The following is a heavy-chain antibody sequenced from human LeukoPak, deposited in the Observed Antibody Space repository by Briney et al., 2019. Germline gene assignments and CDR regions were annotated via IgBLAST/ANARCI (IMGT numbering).Heavy chain of an antibody. V-gene: IGHV4-39*07. Sequence: SETLSLTCTVSGGSISSSSYYWGWIRQPPGKGLEWIGSIYYSGSTYYNPSLKSRVTISVDTSKNQFSLKLSSVTAADTAVYYCAREGGYDSSGYQDYWGQGTLVTVYS. CDR1: GGSISSSSYY. J-gene: IGHJ4*02. CDR3: AREGGYDSSGYQDY. CDR2: IYYSGST. D-gene: IGHD3-22*01.